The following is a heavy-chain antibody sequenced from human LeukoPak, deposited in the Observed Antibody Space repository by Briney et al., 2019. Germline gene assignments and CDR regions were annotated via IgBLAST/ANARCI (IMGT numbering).Heavy chain of an antibody. Sequence: GGSLRLSCAASGFTFSSYAMHWVRQAPGKGLEWVAVISYDGSNKYYADSVKGRFTISRDNSTNTLYLQMNSLRAEDTAVYYCARASDYYDSSGYYQGSYYFDYWGQGTLVTVSS. J-gene: IGHJ4*02. D-gene: IGHD3-22*01. V-gene: IGHV3-30-3*01. CDR1: GFTFSSYA. CDR3: ARASDYYDSSGYYQGSYYFDY. CDR2: ISYDGSNK.